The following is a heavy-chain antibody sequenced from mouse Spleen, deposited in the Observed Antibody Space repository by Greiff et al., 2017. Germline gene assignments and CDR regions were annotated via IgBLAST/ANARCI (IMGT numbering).Heavy chain of an antibody. Sequence: VQLQESGAELARPGASVKLSCKASGYTFTSYGISWVKQRTGQGLEWIGEIYPRSGNTYYNEKFKGKATLTADKSSSTAYMELRSLTSEDSAVYFCAREGIYGNYVAYWGQGTLVTVSA. V-gene: IGHV1-81*01. D-gene: IGHD2-1*01. CDR1: GYTFTSYG. CDR2: IYPRSGNT. CDR3: AREGIYGNYVAY. J-gene: IGHJ3*01.